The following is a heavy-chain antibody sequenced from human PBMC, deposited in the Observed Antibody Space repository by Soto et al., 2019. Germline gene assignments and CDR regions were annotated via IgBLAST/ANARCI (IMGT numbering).Heavy chain of an antibody. Sequence: GGSLRLSCAASGFTFSSYAMHWVRQAPGKGLEWVAVISYDGSNKYYADSVKGRFTISRDNSKNTLYLQMNSLRAEDTAVYYCARGVGGFWSGYYAAADAFDIWGQGTMVTVSS. V-gene: IGHV3-30-3*01. D-gene: IGHD3-3*01. CDR3: ARGVGGFWSGYYAAADAFDI. CDR2: ISYDGSNK. CDR1: GFTFSSYA. J-gene: IGHJ3*02.